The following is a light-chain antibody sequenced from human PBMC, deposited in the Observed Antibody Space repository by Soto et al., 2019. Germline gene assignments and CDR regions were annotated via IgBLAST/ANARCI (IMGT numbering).Light chain of an antibody. CDR1: QSIRSW. J-gene: IGKJ2*01. Sequence: DIPMTQSPSTLSASVGDRVTITCRASQSIRSWLAWYQQKPGKAPKLLIYKASSLESGVPLRFSGSGSGTEFTLTISSLQPDDFATYYCQQYNIYPYTFGQGTKLEIK. CDR3: QQYNIYPYT. CDR2: KAS. V-gene: IGKV1-5*03.